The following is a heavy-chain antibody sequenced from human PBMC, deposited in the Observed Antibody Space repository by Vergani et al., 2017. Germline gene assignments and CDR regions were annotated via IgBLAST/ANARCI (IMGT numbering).Heavy chain of an antibody. CDR2: IYPGDSDT. V-gene: IGHV5-51*01. CDR1: GYSFTSYW. J-gene: IGHJ4*02. D-gene: IGHD6-13*01. CDR3: ARQDVHSSSWWEGYFDY. Sequence: EVQLVQSGAEVKKPGESLKISCKGSGYSFTSYWIGWVRQMPGKGLEWMGIIYPGDSDTRYSPSFQGQVTISDDKSSSTAYLQWSSLKASDTAMYYCARQDVHSSSWWEGYFDYWGQGTLVTVSS.